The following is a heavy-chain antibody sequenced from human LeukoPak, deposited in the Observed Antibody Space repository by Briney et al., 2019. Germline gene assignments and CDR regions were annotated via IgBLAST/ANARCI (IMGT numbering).Heavy chain of an antibody. CDR2: IYPADSDT. CDR1: GYSFTSFW. CDR3: ARLAALRYFDWLSNP. Sequence: GESLKISCKGSGYSFTSFWIGWVRQMPGKGLEWMGIIYPADSDTRYSPSFQGRVTISADKSTNTAYLQWSSLKASDTAMYYCARLAALRYFDWLSNPWGQGTLVTVSS. D-gene: IGHD3-9*01. J-gene: IGHJ4*02. V-gene: IGHV5-51*01.